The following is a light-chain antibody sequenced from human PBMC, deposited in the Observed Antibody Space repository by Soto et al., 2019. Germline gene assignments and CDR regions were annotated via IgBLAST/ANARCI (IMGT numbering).Light chain of an antibody. CDR1: QTISTY. J-gene: IGKJ1*01. Sequence: DIQMTQSPSSLSASVGDRVTITCRASQTISTYLNWYQQKPGKAPKLLIYLASTLQSEVPSRFSGSGSGTDFTLIISSLQPEDFATYYCQQSSTAPWTFGQGTKVEIK. CDR3: QQSSTAPWT. CDR2: LAS. V-gene: IGKV1-39*01.